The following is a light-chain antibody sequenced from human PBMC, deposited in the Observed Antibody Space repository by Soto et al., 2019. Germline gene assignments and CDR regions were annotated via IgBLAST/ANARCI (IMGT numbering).Light chain of an antibody. V-gene: IGLV1-44*01. J-gene: IGLJ3*02. CDR2: SHN. Sequence: QAVLTQPPSASGTPGQRVTISCSGSSSNIGSNTVNWYQHLPGTAPKLLIYSHNQRPSGVPDRFSGSKSGTSASLAISGLQSEDEADYYCAAWDDILNGRVFGGGTKVTVL. CDR3: AAWDDILNGRV. CDR1: SSNIGSNT.